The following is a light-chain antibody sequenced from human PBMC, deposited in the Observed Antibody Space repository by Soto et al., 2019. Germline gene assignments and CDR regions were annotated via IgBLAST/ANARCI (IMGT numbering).Light chain of an antibody. CDR1: NSNIGGGYD. J-gene: IGLJ2*01. CDR2: GNN. CDR3: HSYDSRLSGSV. Sequence: QSVLTQPPSVSGAPGQRVTISCTGTNSNIGGGYDVHWYQQLPGTAPKLLIYGNNNRPSGAPDRFSGSKSYASASLAITGLQSEDEADYYCHSYDSRLSGSVFGGGTKLTVL. V-gene: IGLV1-40*01.